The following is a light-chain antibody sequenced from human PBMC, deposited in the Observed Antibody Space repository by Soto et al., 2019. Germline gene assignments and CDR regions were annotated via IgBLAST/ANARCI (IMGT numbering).Light chain of an antibody. CDR3: QQCYSPPPWT. CDR1: QGISSF. CDR2: YAS. J-gene: IGKJ1*01. Sequence: AIRMTQSPFSLSTSIGDRVTITCWASQGISSFLAWCQQKPAKAPKVFIFYASSLQSGVPSRFSGGGSGADCTLAISSLQPEDMATCYCQQCYSPPPWTFGQGTKVEIK. V-gene: IGKV1D-43*01.